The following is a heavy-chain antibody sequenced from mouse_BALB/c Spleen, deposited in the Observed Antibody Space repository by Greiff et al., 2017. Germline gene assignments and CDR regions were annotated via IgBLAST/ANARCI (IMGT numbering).Heavy chain of an antibody. Sequence: EVQLVESGGGLVQPGGSLKLSCAASGFTFSSYGMSWVRQTPDKRLELVATINSNGGSTYYPDSVKGRFTISSDNAKNTLYLQMSSLKSEDTAMYYCARDLITTVVPFDYWGQGTTLTVSS. CDR1: GFTFSSYG. V-gene: IGHV5-6-3*01. D-gene: IGHD1-1*01. CDR2: INSNGGST. CDR3: ARDLITTVVPFDY. J-gene: IGHJ2*01.